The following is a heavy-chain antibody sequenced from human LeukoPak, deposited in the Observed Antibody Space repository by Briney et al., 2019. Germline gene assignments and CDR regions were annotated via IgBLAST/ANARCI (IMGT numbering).Heavy chain of an antibody. J-gene: IGHJ4*02. Sequence: AETLSLSCAASSFTVITNDMTWVRQAPGKGLEWVSVLYCDGNTNYADSVQGRFTISRDNSKNTLYLEMNSLSPDDTAVYYCARGVEPLAANTLAYWGQGTLVTVSA. CDR1: SFTVITND. CDR2: LYCDGNT. V-gene: IGHV3-53*01. D-gene: IGHD1-14*01. CDR3: ARGVEPLAANTLAY.